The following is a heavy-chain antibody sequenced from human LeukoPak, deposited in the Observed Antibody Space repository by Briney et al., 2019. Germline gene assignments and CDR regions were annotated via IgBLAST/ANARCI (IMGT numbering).Heavy chain of an antibody. CDR2: IYHSGST. J-gene: IGHJ6*04. CDR1: GGSISSSNW. Sequence: SGTLSLTCAVSGGSISSSNWWSWVRQPPGKGLEWIGKIYHSGSTNYNPSLKSRVTISVDKSKNQFPLKLSSVTAADTAVYYCASSSRYCGGDCYSWYYGMDVWGKGTTVTVSS. V-gene: IGHV4-4*02. CDR3: ASSSRYCGGDCYSWYYGMDV. D-gene: IGHD2-21*02.